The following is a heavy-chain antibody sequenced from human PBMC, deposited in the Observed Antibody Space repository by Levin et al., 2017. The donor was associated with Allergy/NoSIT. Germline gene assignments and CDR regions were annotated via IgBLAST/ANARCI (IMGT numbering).Heavy chain of an antibody. CDR1: GGSIGSGGYKY. CDR2: LYSSDST. J-gene: IGHJ3*01. Sequence: KASETLSLTCTVSGGSIGSGGYKYWSWIRQPAGKGLEWIGRLYSSDSTNNPSFKSRLSISVDSSKNQFSLSLTSVTAADTAVYYCVSGGSYDAFDLWGQGTMVTVSS. D-gene: IGHD3-10*01. V-gene: IGHV4-61*02. CDR3: VSGGSYDAFDL.